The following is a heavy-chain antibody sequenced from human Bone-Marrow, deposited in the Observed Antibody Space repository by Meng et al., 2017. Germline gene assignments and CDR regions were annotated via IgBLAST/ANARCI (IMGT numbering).Heavy chain of an antibody. CDR2: INTDASST. J-gene: IGHJ4*02. CDR1: GFTFSSYN. V-gene: IGHV3-74*03. D-gene: IGHD3-9*01. CDR3: ARDADWVIFDH. Sequence: GGSLRLSCAASGFTFSSYNMHWVRQTPGEGLVWVSRINTDASSTTYADSVKGRFTISRDDAKNTVYLQMNSLRAEDTAVYYCARDADWVIFDHWGQGALVNVSS.